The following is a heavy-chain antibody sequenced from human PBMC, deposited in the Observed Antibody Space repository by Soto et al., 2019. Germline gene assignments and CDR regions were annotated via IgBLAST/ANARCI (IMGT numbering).Heavy chain of an antibody. CDR3: ARHVPNMIPYGMDV. Sequence: PGESLKISCKGSGYSFTTYWIGWVRQMPGKGLEWMGLIYPGDSDTRYSPSFQGQVTISADKSISTAYLQWRSLKASDTALYFCARHVPNMIPYGMDVWGQGTTVTVSS. V-gene: IGHV5-51*01. CDR1: GYSFTTYW. D-gene: IGHD3-16*01. CDR2: IYPGDSDT. J-gene: IGHJ6*02.